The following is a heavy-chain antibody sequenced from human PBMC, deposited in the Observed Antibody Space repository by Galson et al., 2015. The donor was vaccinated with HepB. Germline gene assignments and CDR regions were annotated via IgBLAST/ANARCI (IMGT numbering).Heavy chain of an antibody. V-gene: IGHV3-23*01. J-gene: IGHJ4*02. D-gene: IGHD6-19*01. CDR1: GFTFSSYA. CDR2: ISGSGGST. Sequence: LSLSCAASGFTFSSYAMSWVRQAPGKGLEWVSAISGSGGSTYYADSVKGRFTISRDNSKNTLYLQMNSLRAEDTAVYYCAKGAVAGTRHREFDYWGQGTLVTVSS. CDR3: AKGAVAGTRHREFDY.